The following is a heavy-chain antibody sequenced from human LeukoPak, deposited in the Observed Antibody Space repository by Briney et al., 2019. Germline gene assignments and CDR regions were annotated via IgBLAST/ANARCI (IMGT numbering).Heavy chain of an antibody. J-gene: IGHJ4*02. V-gene: IGHV3-21*01. D-gene: IGHD3-9*01. CDR1: GFTFSSYS. CDR2: ISSSSSYI. Sequence: KPGGSLRLSCAASGFTFSSYSMNWVRQAPGKGLEWVSSISSSSSYIYYADSVKGRFTISRDNAKNSLYLQMNSLRAEDTAVYYCASGTYYDIGLPTFDYWGQGTLVTVSS. CDR3: ASGTYYDIGLPTFDY.